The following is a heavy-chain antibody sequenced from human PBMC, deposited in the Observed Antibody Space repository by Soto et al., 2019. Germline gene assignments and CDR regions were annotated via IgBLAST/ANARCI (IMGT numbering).Heavy chain of an antibody. J-gene: IGHJ5*02. CDR1: GFNFNSFA. V-gene: IGHV3-23*01. CDR3: AKALPSPWTANGVDL. CDR2: ISSSGGSR. D-gene: IGHD4-17*01. Sequence: GGSLSLSCAVSGFNFNSFAMSWIRQAPGKGLEWVSHISSSGGSRDYADSVRGRFTISRDNSKNVLFLQMNSLRADDTATYYCAKALPSPWTANGVDLWGKVTPVTVSS.